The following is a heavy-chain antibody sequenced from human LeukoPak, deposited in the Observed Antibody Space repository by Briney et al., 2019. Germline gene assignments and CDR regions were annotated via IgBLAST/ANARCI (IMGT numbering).Heavy chain of an antibody. V-gene: IGHV4-34*01. Sequence: SETLSLTCVVYGGSSSGYNWSRIRHPPGKGLGWIGETNHVGSTTYNTYLKSRVTISVDTSKNQFPLKLSSVTAADTAVYYCARGRRGEFGELWYLDIPWFDPWGQGTLVTVSS. D-gene: IGHD3-10*01. CDR1: GGSSSGYN. CDR2: TNHVGST. J-gene: IGHJ5*02. CDR3: ARGRRGEFGELWYLDIPWFDP.